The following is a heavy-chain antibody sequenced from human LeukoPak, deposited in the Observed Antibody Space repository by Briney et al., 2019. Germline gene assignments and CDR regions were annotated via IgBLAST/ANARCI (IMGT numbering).Heavy chain of an antibody. Sequence: GGSLRLSCAASGFTFSSYAMSWVCQAPGKGLEWVSSISGSGGSTYYADSVKGRFTISRDNSKNTLYLQMNSLRGEDTAVYYCAKDREGTIADYFDYWGQGTLVTVSS. CDR1: GFTFSSYA. J-gene: IGHJ4*02. CDR2: ISGSGGST. CDR3: AKDREGTIADYFDY. D-gene: IGHD1-7*01. V-gene: IGHV3-23*01.